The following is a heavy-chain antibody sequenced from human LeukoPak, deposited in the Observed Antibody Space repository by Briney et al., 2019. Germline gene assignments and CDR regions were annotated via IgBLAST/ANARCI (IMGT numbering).Heavy chain of an antibody. V-gene: IGHV3-21*01. CDR1: GFTFSTYS. J-gene: IGHJ4*02. CDR2: ITSSSSYI. CDR3: ARILDSAWGELGY. D-gene: IGHD6-19*01. Sequence: PGGSLRLSCAASGFTFSTYSMTWVRQAPGKGLEWVSSITSSSSYIYYADSVKGRFTISRDNAKSSLYLQMNSLRAEDTAVYYCARILDSAWGELGYWGQGTLVSVSS.